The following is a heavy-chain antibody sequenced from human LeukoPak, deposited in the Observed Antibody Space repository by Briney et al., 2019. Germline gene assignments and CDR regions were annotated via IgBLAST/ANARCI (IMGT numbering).Heavy chain of an antibody. Sequence: SETLSLTCTVSGGSISSYYWSWIRQPPGKGLEWIGYIYYSGSTNYNPSLKSRVTISVDTSKNQFSLKLSSVTAADTAVYYCARDVYYYDSSGYYRFDPWGQGTLVTVSS. D-gene: IGHD3-22*01. CDR2: IYYSGST. J-gene: IGHJ5*02. CDR1: GGSISSYY. CDR3: ARDVYYYDSSGYYRFDP. V-gene: IGHV4-59*01.